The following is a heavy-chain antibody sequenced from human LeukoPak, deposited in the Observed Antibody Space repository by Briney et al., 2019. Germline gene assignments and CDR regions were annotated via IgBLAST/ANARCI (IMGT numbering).Heavy chain of an antibody. D-gene: IGHD1-26*01. Sequence: SETLSLTCTVSGGSTSSYYWGWIRQPPGKGPEWIGYIYYSGSTNYNPSLKSRVTISVDTSKNQFSLKLSSVTAADTAVYYCARRVVGAINLYYYYYYMDVWGKGTTVTVSS. CDR1: GGSTSSYY. J-gene: IGHJ6*03. V-gene: IGHV4-59*01. CDR2: IYYSGST. CDR3: ARRVVGAINLYYYYYYMDV.